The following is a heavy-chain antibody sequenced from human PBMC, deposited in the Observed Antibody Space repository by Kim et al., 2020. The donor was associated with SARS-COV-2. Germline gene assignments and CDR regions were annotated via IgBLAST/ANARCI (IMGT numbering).Heavy chain of an antibody. CDR3: ARGLSGGTMVRGVIGY. J-gene: IGHJ4*02. D-gene: IGHD3-10*01. CDR1: GGSISSSSYY. Sequence: SETLSLTCTVSGGSISSSSYYWGWIRQPPGKGLEWIGSIYYSGSTYYNPSLKSRVTISVDTSKNQFSQKLSSVTAADTAVYYCARGLSGGTMVRGVIGYLGQGTLVTVSS. CDR2: IYYSGST. V-gene: IGHV4-39*07.